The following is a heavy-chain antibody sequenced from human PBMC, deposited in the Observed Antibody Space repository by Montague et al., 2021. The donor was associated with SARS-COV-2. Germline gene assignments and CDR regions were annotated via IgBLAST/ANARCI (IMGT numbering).Heavy chain of an antibody. CDR2: LYTRGTN. D-gene: IGHD4-17*01. V-gene: IGHV4-61*02. CDR1: GASISSGSYY. CDR3: VRWGDYGDGDS. Sequence: TLSLTCTVSGASISSGSYYWSWVRQPAGKGLQWIGRLYTRGTNNYNSALESRVTISVDTYKNQFYLKLRSVTAADTAVYYCVRWGDYGDGDSWGQGTLVTVSS. J-gene: IGHJ4*02.